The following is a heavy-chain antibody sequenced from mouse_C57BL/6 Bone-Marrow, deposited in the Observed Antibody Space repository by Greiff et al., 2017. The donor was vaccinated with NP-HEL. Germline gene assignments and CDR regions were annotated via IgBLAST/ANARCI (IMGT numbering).Heavy chain of an antibody. J-gene: IGHJ3*01. CDR1: GYTFTSYW. CDR2: IDPNSGGT. Sequence: VQLQQPGAELVKPGASVKLSCKASGYTFTSYWMHWVKQRPGRGLEWIGRIDPNSGGTKYNEKFKSKATLTVDKPSSTAYMQLSSLTSEESAVYYCARAAYYDYTWFAYWGQGTLVTVSA. CDR3: ARAAYYDYTWFAY. D-gene: IGHD2-4*01. V-gene: IGHV1-72*01.